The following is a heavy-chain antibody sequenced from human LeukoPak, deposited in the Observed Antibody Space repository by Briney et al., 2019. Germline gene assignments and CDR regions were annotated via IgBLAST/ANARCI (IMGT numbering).Heavy chain of an antibody. CDR2: IYYSGST. CDR3: ARGRSIAAGGY. D-gene: IGHD6-13*01. V-gene: IGHV4-39*01. Sequence: SETLSLTCTVSGDSISSSGYYWGWIRQPPGKGLEWIGSIYYSGSTYYNPSLKSRVTISVDTSKNQFSLKLSSVTAADTAVYYCARGRSIAAGGYWGRGTLVTVSS. CDR1: GDSISSSGYY. J-gene: IGHJ4*02.